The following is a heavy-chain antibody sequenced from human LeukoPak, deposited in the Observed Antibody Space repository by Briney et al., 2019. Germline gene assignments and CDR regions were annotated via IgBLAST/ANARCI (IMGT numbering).Heavy chain of an antibody. D-gene: IGHD3-3*01. CDR2: ISGSGGST. CDR1: RFTFSSYA. Sequence: GGSLRLSCAASRFTFSSYAMSWVRQAPGKGLESVSAISGSGGSTYYADSVKGRFTISRDNSKNTLYLQMNSLRAEDTAVYYCAKEGGYDFWSGYYPDYWGQGTLVTVSS. V-gene: IGHV3-23*01. J-gene: IGHJ4*02. CDR3: AKEGGYDFWSGYYPDY.